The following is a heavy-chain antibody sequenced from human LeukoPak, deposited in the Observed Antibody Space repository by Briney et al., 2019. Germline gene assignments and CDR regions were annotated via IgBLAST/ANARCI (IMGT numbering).Heavy chain of an antibody. CDR1: GFTFSDYY. D-gene: IGHD3-10*01. J-gene: IGHJ6*03. V-gene: IGHV3-11*01. CDR2: ISSSGSTI. Sequence: GGSLRLSCAASGFTFSDYYMSWIRQAPGKGLEWVSYISSSGSTIYYADSVKGRFTISRDNAKNSLYLQMNSLRAEDTAVYYCTRVYYYGSGDHYYMDVWGKGTTVTVSS. CDR3: TRVYYYGSGDHYYMDV.